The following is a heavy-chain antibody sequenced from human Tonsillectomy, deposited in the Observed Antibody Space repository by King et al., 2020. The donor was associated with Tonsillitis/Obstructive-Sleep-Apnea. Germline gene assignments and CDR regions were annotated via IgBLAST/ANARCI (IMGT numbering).Heavy chain of an antibody. J-gene: IGHJ3*02. CDR1: GLTFWNAW. D-gene: IGHD1-1*01. CDR3: TTCCEHWAGTSFDI. V-gene: IGHV3-15*01. CDR2: MLMTTEVGTP. Sequence: VQLVEAGGGFVEPGGSLRVFCADSGLTFWNAWMSGVRQAPGKGVEWGCRMLMTTEVGTPDYAPPGKGRFSIARDDSKNTLYRLMNSLKTEDTAVYYCTTCCEHWAGTSFDIWGQGTMVTVSS.